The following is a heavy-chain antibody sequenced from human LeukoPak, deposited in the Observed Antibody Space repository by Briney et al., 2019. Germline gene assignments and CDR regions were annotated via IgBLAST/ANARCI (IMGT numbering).Heavy chain of an antibody. CDR3: AREGSTNWFDP. Sequence: PGGSLRLSCAASGFTVSSNYMSWVRQAPGKGLEWVSIIYSGGSTYYADSAKGRFTISTDNTKNTLYLLMNSLRAEDTAVYYCAREGSTNWFDPWGQGTLVTV. J-gene: IGHJ5*02. CDR2: IYSGGST. V-gene: IGHV3-53*01. CDR1: GFTVSSNY.